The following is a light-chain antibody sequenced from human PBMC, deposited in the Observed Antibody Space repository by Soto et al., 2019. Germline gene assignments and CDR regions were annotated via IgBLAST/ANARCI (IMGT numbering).Light chain of an antibody. CDR1: QSIGSW. V-gene: IGKV1-5*03. CDR2: KAS. J-gene: IGKJ4*01. Sequence: DIQMTQSPSTLSASVGDRVTITCRASQSIGSWLAWDQQKPGKAPKFLIYKASILESGVPSRFSGSGSGIEFTLTISSLQPDDFATYYCQQYITYPLTFGGGTKVEIE. CDR3: QQYITYPLT.